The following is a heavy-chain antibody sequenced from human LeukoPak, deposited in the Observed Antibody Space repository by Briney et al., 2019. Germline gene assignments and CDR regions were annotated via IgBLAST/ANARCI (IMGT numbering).Heavy chain of an antibody. CDR3: ARVRQTTVTTAYYFDY. V-gene: IGHV3-48*03. D-gene: IGHD4-17*01. CDR1: GFTFSSYE. J-gene: IGHJ4*02. Sequence: PGGSLRLSCAASGFTFSSYEMNWVRQAPGKGLEWVSYISSSGSSIYYADSVKGRFTISRDTAKNSLYLQMNSLRAEDTAVYYCARVRQTTVTTAYYFDYWGQGTLVTVSS. CDR2: ISSSGSSI.